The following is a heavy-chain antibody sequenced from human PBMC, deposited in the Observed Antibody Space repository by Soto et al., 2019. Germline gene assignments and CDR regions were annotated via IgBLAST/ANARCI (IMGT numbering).Heavy chain of an antibody. CDR1: GDSGSSNRAA. V-gene: IGHV6-1*01. D-gene: IGHD3-3*01. J-gene: IGHJ6*02. Sequence: SPSLTLTCAISGDSGSSNRAAWNWIRQSPSRGLEWLGRTYYRSKWYNDYAVSVNSRITINPDTSKNQFSLQMNSVTPEDTAVYYCARAPGYDHYHYYGMDVWGQGTTVTVSS. CDR3: ARAPGYDHYHYYGMDV. CDR2: TYYRSKWYN.